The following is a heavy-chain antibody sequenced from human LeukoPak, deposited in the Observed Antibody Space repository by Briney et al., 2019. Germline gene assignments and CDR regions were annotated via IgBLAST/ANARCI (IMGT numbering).Heavy chain of an antibody. CDR1: GFTFHHYS. D-gene: IGHD5-12*01. Sequence: GGSLRLSCAASGFTFHHYSMHWVRQPAGKGLEWVSLISWDGGITYADSVRGRFTISRDNSKNSPSLEMNSLRTEDTALYYCAKDSNTGGYSFGSWGQGTLVTVTS. J-gene: IGHJ4*02. CDR2: ISWDGGIT. CDR3: AKDSNTGGYSFGS. V-gene: IGHV3-43*01.